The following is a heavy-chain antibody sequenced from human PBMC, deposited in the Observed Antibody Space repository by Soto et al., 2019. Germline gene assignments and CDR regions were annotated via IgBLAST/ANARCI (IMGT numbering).Heavy chain of an antibody. V-gene: IGHV2-70*11. Sequence: SRPTLVNPTQTLTLTCTFSGFSLSNSGMCVSRIRKPPGKALEWLARIDWDDDKYYSTSLETRLTIYKDTSKNQVILTMTNMDPVDTVTYFCARYHYGSGSYIYDYWGQGTLVTVSS. CDR3: ARYHYGSGSYIYDY. D-gene: IGHD3-10*01. J-gene: IGHJ4*02. CDR2: IDWDDDK. CDR1: GFSLSNSGMC.